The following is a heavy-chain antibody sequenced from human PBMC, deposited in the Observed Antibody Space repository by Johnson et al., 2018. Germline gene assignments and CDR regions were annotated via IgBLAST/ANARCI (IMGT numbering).Heavy chain of an antibody. D-gene: IGHD2-2*03. V-gene: IGHV3-23*01. CDR1: GFTFSSYA. Sequence: EVQLLESGGGLVKPGGSLRLSCAASGFTFSSYAINWVRQTPGKGLEWVSAIRGTGGNTYYADSVNGRFSISRHNAKNTLYLQMNSLRPEDTAVYYCVRDGWRRPEYFQHWGQGTLVTVSS. CDR2: IRGTGGNT. J-gene: IGHJ1*01. CDR3: VRDGWRRPEYFQH.